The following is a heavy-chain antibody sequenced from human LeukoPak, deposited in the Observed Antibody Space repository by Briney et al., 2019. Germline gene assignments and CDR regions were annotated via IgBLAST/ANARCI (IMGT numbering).Heavy chain of an antibody. CDR3: SREFPFCGADCFSGVFDI. J-gene: IGHJ3*02. CDR1: GYTFSSYG. Sequence: GASVKVSCKASGYTFSSYGINWVRQAPGQGLEWMGWISVINIGNTRYAQNFQGRLTMTTDTSTTTAYMELRSLRSDDTAVYYCSREFPFCGADCFSGVFDIWGQGTMVTVS. D-gene: IGHD2-21*02. CDR2: ISVINIGNT. V-gene: IGHV1-18*01.